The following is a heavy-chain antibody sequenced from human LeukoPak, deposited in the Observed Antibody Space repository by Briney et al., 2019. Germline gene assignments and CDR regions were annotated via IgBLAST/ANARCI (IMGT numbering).Heavy chain of an antibody. CDR3: ARWGYYYDSSGYWWFDP. Sequence: SETLSLTCAVYGGSFSGYYWSWIRQPPGKGLEWIGEINHSGSTNYNPSLKSRVTISVDTSKNQFSLKLSSVTAADTAVYYCARWGYYYDSSGYWWFDPWGQGTLVTVSS. D-gene: IGHD3-22*01. J-gene: IGHJ5*02. CDR2: INHSGST. V-gene: IGHV4-34*01. CDR1: GGSFSGYY.